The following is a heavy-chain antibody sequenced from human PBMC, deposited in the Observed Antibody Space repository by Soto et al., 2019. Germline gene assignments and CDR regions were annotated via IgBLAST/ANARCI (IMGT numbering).Heavy chain of an antibody. CDR1: GFTFSSYA. V-gene: IGHV3-30-3*01. Sequence: PGGSLRLSCAASGFTFSSYAMHWVRQAPGKGLEWVAVISYDGSNKYYADSVKGRFTISRDNSKNTLYLQMNSLRAEDTAVYYCARDKKDYDFWSGYPIHYYYYYGMDVWGQGTTVTVSS. CDR3: ARDKKDYDFWSGYPIHYYYYYGMDV. J-gene: IGHJ6*02. D-gene: IGHD3-3*01. CDR2: ISYDGSNK.